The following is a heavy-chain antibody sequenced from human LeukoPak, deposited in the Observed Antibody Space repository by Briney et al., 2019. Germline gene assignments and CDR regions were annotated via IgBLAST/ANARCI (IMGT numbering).Heavy chain of an antibody. D-gene: IGHD6-13*01. CDR1: GFTFSSYW. V-gene: IGHV3-7*01. J-gene: IGHJ1*01. CDR2: IKQDGSET. CDR3: AGGSGWLIHH. Sequence: PGGSLRLSCAASGFTFSSYWVNWVRHPPGKGLEWVAGIKQDGSETLYVDSVRGRFTISRDNAQNSLYLQMNSLRTEDTAVYYCAGGSGWLIHHWGQGTLVAVSS.